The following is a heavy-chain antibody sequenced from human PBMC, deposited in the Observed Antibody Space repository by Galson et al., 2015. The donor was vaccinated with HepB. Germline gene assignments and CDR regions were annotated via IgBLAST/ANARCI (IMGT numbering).Heavy chain of an antibody. J-gene: IGHJ6*03. CDR3: AREPFTIFGSVGYYYYMDV. CDR2: IYTSGST. D-gene: IGHD3-3*01. CDR1: GGSISSGSYC. V-gene: IGHV4-61*02. Sequence: TLSLTCTVSGGSISSGSYCWSWIRQPAGKGLEWIGRIYTSGSTNYNPSLKSRVTMSVDTSKNQFSLKLSSVTAADTAVYYCAREPFTIFGSVGYYYYMDVWGKGTTVTVSS.